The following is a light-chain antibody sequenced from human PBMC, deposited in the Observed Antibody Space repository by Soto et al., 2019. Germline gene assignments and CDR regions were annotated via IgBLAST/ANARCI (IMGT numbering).Light chain of an antibody. J-gene: IGLJ1*01. Sequence: QSALTQPASVSGSPGQPITVSCAGTSSDIGRYNYVSWYQQHPGKVPKLIIYDVNKRPSGVSNRFSGSKSGNTASLTISGLQAEDEADYYCSSYTTSTSDVFGTGTKVTVL. CDR3: SSYTTSTSDV. CDR2: DVN. CDR1: SSDIGRYNY. V-gene: IGLV2-14*03.